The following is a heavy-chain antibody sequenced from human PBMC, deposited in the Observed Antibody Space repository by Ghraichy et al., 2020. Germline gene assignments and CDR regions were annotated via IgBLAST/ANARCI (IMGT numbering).Heavy chain of an antibody. CDR1: GFTFSSYS. V-gene: IGHV3-48*02. CDR2: ISSSSSTI. Sequence: GGSLRLSCAASGFTFSSYSMNWVRQAPGKGLEWVSYISSSSSTIYYADSVKGRFTISRDNAKNSLYLQMNSLRDEDTAVYYCARDRRRGSDTYPYYYYGMDVWDQGTTVTVSS. CDR3: ARDRRRGSDTYPYYYYGMDV. J-gene: IGHJ6*02. D-gene: IGHD5-12*01.